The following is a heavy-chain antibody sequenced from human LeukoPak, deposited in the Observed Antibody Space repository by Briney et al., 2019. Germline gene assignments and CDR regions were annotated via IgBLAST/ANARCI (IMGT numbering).Heavy chain of an antibody. CDR2: INSDGSST. CDR1: GFTFSSYW. CDR3: ARATRDYDFDY. D-gene: IGHD3-22*01. V-gene: IGHV3-74*01. Sequence: GGSLRLSCAASGFTFSSYWMHWVRQAPGKGLVWVSRINSDGSSTSYADSVKDRFTISRDNAKNTLYLQMNSLRAEDTAAYYCARATRDYDFDYWGQGTLVTVSS. J-gene: IGHJ4*02.